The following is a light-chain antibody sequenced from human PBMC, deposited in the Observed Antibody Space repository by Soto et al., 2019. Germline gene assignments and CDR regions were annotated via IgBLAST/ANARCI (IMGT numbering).Light chain of an antibody. J-gene: IGKJ1*01. V-gene: IGKV1-5*03. CDR2: KAS. CDR1: QTISSW. CDR3: QHYNSYSEA. Sequence: DIQMTQSPSTLSGSVGDRVTITCRASQTISSWLAWYQQKPGKAPKLLIYKASTLKSGVRSRFSGSGSGTEFTLTISSLQPDDFATYYCQHYNSYSEAFGLGTKVEL.